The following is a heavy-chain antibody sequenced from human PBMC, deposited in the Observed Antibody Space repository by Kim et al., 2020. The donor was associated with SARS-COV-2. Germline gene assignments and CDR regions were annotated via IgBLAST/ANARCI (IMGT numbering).Heavy chain of an antibody. CDR2: INPSGGST. CDR1: GYTFTSYY. J-gene: IGHJ6*02. V-gene: IGHV1-46*01. Sequence: ASVKVSCKASGYTFTSYYMHWVRQAPGQGLEWMGIINPSGGSTSYAQKFQGRVTMTRDTSTSTVYMELSSLRSEDTAVYYCARDAAVAGTTGGMDVWGQGTTVTVSS. CDR3: ARDAAVAGTTGGMDV. D-gene: IGHD6-19*01.